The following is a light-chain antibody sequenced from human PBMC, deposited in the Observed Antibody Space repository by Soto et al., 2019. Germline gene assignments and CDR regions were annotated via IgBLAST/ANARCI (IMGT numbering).Light chain of an antibody. J-gene: IGKJ4*01. CDR2: AAS. CDR1: QGISSY. V-gene: IGKV1-9*01. Sequence: IQLTQSPSSLSASVGDRVTITCRASQGISSYLAWYQQKPGKPPKLLIYAASTLQSGVPSRFSGSGSGTDFTLTISSLQPEDFATYYCQQLNSYLTFGGGTKVEIK. CDR3: QQLNSYLT.